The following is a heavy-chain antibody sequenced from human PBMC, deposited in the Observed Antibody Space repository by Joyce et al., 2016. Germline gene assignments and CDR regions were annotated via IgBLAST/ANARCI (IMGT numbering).Heavy chain of an antibody. CDR1: GGSLSGYY. Sequence: QVQLQEWGAGLLKPSETLSLTCAVYGGSLSGYYWRWIRQAPGLGLEWIGEVNDRGRTNNNPALKRRATTSMDTSKNQFSLRLTTVTAADTAVYFCARARRGIILARGEMGEYLQHWGRGTVVIVSS. J-gene: IGHJ1*01. CDR3: ARARRGIILARGEMGEYLQH. D-gene: IGHD3-10*01. V-gene: IGHV4-34*04. CDR2: VNDRGRT.